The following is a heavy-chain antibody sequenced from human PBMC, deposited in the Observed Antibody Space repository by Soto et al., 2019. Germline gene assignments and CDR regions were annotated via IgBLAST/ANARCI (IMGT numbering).Heavy chain of an antibody. J-gene: IGHJ6*03. Sequence: ASVKVSCKAPGYTFTSYDINWVRQATGQGLEWMGWMNPNSGNTGYAQKFQGRVTMTRNTSISTAYMELSSLRSEDTAVYYCARGRGYAYYYYSYMDVWGKGTTVTVSS. V-gene: IGHV1-8*01. D-gene: IGHD2-2*01. CDR2: MNPNSGNT. CDR3: ARGRGYAYYYYSYMDV. CDR1: GYTFTSYD.